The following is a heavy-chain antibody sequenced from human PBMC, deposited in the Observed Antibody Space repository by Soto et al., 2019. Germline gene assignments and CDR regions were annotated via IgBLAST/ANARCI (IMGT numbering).Heavy chain of an antibody. CDR3: AKDRNYPRDQFHY. V-gene: IGHV3-23*01. Sequence: GESLKISCAASGFTFSTYALSWVRQAPGKGLEWVSAISANGQGIYYADSVRGRFTISRDNSKNTIFLHMDSLRAEDTAVYYCAKDRNYPRDQFHYWGQGTLVTVSS. CDR1: GFTFSTYA. J-gene: IGHJ4*02. D-gene: IGHD1-7*01. CDR2: ISANGQGI.